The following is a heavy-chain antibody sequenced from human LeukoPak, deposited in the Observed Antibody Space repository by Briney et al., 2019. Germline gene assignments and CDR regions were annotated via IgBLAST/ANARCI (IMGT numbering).Heavy chain of an antibody. CDR2: IIPIFGTA. D-gene: IGHD2-2*01. J-gene: IGHJ4*02. CDR3: AREPLGYCSSTSCRSFDY. V-gene: IGHV1-69*13. CDR1: GGTFSSYA. Sequence: SVKVSCKASGGTFSSYAISWVRQAPGQGLEWMGGIIPIFGTANYAQKFQGRVTSTADESTSTAYMELSSLRSEDTAEYYCAREPLGYCSSTSCRSFDYWGQGTLVTVSS.